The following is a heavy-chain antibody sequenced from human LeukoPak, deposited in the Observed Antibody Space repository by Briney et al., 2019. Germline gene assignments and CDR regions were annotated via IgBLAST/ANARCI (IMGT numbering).Heavy chain of an antibody. CDR2: ISAYNGNT. V-gene: IGHV1-18*01. J-gene: IGHJ4*02. D-gene: IGHD3-22*01. Sequence: ASVTVSFTASGYTFTSYGISWVRQAPGQGLEWMGWISAYNGNTNYAQKLQGRVTMTTDTSTSTAYMELRSLRSDDTAVYYCARDSSNYYYDSSGPHYWGQGTLVTVSS. CDR3: ARDSSNYYYDSSGPHY. CDR1: GYTFTSYG.